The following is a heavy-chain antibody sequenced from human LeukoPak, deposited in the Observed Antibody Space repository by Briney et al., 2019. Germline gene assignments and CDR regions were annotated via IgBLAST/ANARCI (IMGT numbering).Heavy chain of an antibody. CDR2: ISSSSRTI. D-gene: IGHD3-3*01. CDR1: GFTFSNYN. Sequence: GGSLRLSCAASGFTFSNYNMNWVRQAPGKGLEWVSYISSSSRTIYYADSVKGRFTISRDNAKNSLYLQMNSLRAEDTAVFYCARDRGGTDDFWSGYYTGYFDYWGQGTLVTVSS. CDR3: ARDRGGTDDFWSGYYTGYFDY. J-gene: IGHJ4*02. V-gene: IGHV3-48*01.